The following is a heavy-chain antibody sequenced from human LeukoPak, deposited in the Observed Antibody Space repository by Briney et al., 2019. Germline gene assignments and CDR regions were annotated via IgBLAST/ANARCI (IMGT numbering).Heavy chain of an antibody. CDR2: ISRGSSYI. CDR3: AKDLMIVMVITNAFDI. CDR1: GFTFSSYS. D-gene: IGHD3-22*01. J-gene: IGHJ3*02. V-gene: IGHV3-21*04. Sequence: GGALRLSCAASGFTFSSYSMNWVRQAPGKGLEWVSFISRGSSYIYYADSGKGRFTISRDNAKNSLYLQMNPLRAEDTAVYYCAKDLMIVMVITNAFDIWGQGTMVTVSS.